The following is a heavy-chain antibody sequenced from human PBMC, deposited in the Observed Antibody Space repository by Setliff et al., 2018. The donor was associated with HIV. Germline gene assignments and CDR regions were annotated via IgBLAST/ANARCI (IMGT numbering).Heavy chain of an antibody. D-gene: IGHD3-10*01. V-gene: IGHV4-4*02. Sequence: WWSWVRQPPGKGLEWIGEIYHTVSTNYNPSLMSGVTISLDKPKNQFYLKLSSVTAADAAVYYCATVTMVRLIGVYHMDVWGKGTPVTVSS. CDR2: IYHTVST. J-gene: IGHJ6*03. CDR3: ATVTMVRLIGVYHMDV. CDR1: W.